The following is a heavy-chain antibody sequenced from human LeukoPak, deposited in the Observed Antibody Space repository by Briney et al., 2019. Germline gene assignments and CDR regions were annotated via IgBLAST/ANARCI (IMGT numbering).Heavy chain of an antibody. Sequence: GGSLRLSCTASGFTFSTAFMNWVRQAPGKGLEWVSAISGSGGSTYYADSVKGRFTISRDNSKNTLYLQMNSLRAEDTAVYYCAKDVVYYDYWGQGTLVTVSS. CDR3: AKDVVYYDY. V-gene: IGHV3-23*01. J-gene: IGHJ4*02. CDR2: ISGSGGST. D-gene: IGHD3-10*01. CDR1: GFTFSTAF.